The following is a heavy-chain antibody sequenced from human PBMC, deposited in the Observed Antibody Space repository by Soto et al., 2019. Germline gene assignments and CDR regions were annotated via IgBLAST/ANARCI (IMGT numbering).Heavy chain of an antibody. CDR3: ARFYLVRGVMGAFDI. V-gene: IGHV4-31*03. CDR1: GGSISSGGYY. D-gene: IGHD3-10*01. J-gene: IGHJ3*02. CDR2: IYYSGST. Sequence: SETLSLTCTVSGGSISSGGYYWSWIRQHPGKGLEWIGYIYYSGSTYYNPSLKSRVTISVDTSKNQFSLKLSSVTAADTAVYYCARFYLVRGVMGAFDIWREGTMVTVSS.